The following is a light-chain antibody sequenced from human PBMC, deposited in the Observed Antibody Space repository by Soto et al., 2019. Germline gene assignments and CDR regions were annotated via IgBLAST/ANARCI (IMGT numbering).Light chain of an antibody. CDR2: DVS. J-gene: IGLJ1*01. CDR3: SSYRASSTTHYV. CDR1: SSDIGGYNY. V-gene: IGLV2-14*03. Sequence: QSVLTQPASLSGSPGQSITISCTGTSSDIGGYNYVSWYQQHPGKAPKLIIDDVSNRPSGVSDRFFGSKSGNTASLTISGLQAEDEADYYCSSYRASSTTHYVFGTGTKVTVL.